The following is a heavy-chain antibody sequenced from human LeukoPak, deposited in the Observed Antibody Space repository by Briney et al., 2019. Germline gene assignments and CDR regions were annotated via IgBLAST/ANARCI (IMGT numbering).Heavy chain of an antibody. CDR3: SCSSGYYYYGMDV. V-gene: IGHV1-69*13. CDR2: IIPIFGTA. D-gene: IGHD2-15*01. CDR1: GGTFSSYA. Sequence: ASVKVSCKASGGTFSSYAISWARQAPGQGLEWMGGIIPIFGTANYAQKFQGRVTITADESTSTVYMELSSLRSEDTAVYYCSCSSGYYYYGMDVWGQGTTVTVSS. J-gene: IGHJ6*02.